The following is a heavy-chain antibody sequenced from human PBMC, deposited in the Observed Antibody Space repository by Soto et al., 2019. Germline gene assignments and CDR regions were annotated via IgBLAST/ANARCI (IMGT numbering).Heavy chain of an antibody. CDR3: ERGDTKYYDILTGYYHPRY. CDR1: GGTFSRYA. V-gene: IGHV1-69*13. CDR2: IIPIFGTA. D-gene: IGHD3-9*01. Sequence: ASVKVSCKASGGTFSRYAISWVRQAPGQGLEWMGGIIPIFGTANYAQKFQGRVTITADESTSTAYMELSSLGSEDTAVYYCERGDTKYYDILTGYYHPRYWGQGTLVTVSS. J-gene: IGHJ4*02.